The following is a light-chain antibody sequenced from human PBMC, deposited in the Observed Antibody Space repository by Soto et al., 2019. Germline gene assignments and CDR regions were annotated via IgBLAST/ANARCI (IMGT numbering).Light chain of an antibody. J-gene: IGLJ2*01. CDR1: SSNIGAGYD. V-gene: IGLV1-40*01. Sequence: QSVLTQPPSVSGAPGQSVTISCTGSSSNIGAGYDVHWYQQLPGTAPKLLIHGNSNRPSGVPDRFSGRKSGTSASLAITGLQAEDEADYYCQSYDSSLSGSVFGGGTKLTVL. CDR3: QSYDSSLSGSV. CDR2: GNS.